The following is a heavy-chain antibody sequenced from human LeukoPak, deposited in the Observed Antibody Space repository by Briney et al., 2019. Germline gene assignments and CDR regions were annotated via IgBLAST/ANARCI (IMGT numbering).Heavy chain of an antibody. CDR3: AKHRIVGARPLDY. CDR1: GFTFTIYA. Sequence: PGGSLRLSCAVSGFTFTIYAMTWVRQAPGKGLEWVSAISGSGGSTYYADSVKGRFTISRDNSKNTLYLQMNSLRAEDTAVYYCAKHRIVGARPLDYWGQGTLVTVSS. CDR2: ISGSGGST. J-gene: IGHJ4*02. D-gene: IGHD1-26*01. V-gene: IGHV3-23*01.